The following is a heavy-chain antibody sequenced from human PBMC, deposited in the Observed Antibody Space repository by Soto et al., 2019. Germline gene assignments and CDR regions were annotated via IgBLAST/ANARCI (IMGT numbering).Heavy chain of an antibody. CDR1: GYTLTELS. V-gene: IGHV1-24*01. D-gene: IGHD3-3*01. Sequence: GASVEVSCKVSGYTLTELSMHWVRQAPGKGLEWMGGFDPEDGETIYAQKFRGRVTMTEDTSTDTAYMELSSLRSEDTAVYYCATDSRFLEWLLGGMDVWGQGTTVTVSS. CDR2: FDPEDGET. J-gene: IGHJ6*02. CDR3: ATDSRFLEWLLGGMDV.